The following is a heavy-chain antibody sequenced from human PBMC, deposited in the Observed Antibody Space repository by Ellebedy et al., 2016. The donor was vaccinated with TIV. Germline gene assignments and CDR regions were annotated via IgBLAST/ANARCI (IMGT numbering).Heavy chain of an antibody. V-gene: IGHV3-15*07. CDR3: TTGATIFGVT. D-gene: IGHD3-3*01. Sequence: GESLKISCAASGITFTYAWMNWVRQAPGKGPEWVGRIKSNNDGGKTDYAAPVKDRIVISRDDSKNTLYLQMTRLKTEDTAIYYCTTGATIFGVTWGQGTLVTVSS. J-gene: IGHJ4*02. CDR1: GITFTYAW. CDR2: IKSNNDGGKT.